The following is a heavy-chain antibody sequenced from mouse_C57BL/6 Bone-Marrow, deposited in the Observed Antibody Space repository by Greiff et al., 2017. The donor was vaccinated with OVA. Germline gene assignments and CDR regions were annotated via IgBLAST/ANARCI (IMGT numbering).Heavy chain of an antibody. J-gene: IGHJ4*01. CDR1: GYTFTSYN. Sequence: LQESGAELVRPGASVKMSCKASGYTFTSYNMHWVKQTPRQGLEWIGAIYPGNGDTSYNQKFTGKATLTVDKSSSTAYMPLSSLTSEDSAVYFCAREDYYGRGPYYAMDYWGQGTSVTVSS. CDR2: IYPGNGDT. V-gene: IGHV1-12*01. D-gene: IGHD1-1*01. CDR3: AREDYYGRGPYYAMDY.